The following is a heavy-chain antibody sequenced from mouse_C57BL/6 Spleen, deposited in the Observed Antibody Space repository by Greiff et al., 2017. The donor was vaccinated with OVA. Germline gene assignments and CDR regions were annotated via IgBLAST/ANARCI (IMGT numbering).Heavy chain of an antibody. Sequence: VQLQQSGAELVKPGASVKMSCKASGYTFTSYWITWVKQRPGQGLEWIGDIYPGSGSTNYNEKFKSKATLTVDTSSSTAYMQLSSLTSEDSAVYYCARHGYDGDYYAMDYWGQGTSVTVSS. D-gene: IGHD2-2*01. CDR2: IYPGSGST. CDR1: GYTFTSYW. V-gene: IGHV1-55*01. CDR3: ARHGYDGDYYAMDY. J-gene: IGHJ4*01.